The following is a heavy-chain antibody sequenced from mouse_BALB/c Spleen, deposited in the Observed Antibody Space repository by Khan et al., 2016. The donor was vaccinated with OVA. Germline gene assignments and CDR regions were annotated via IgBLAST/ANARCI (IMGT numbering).Heavy chain of an antibody. CDR1: GYSITSNYA. V-gene: IGHV3-2*02. Sequence: EVQLQESGPGLVKPSQSLSLTCTVTGYSITSNYAWNWIRQFPGNKLEWMGYISYSGSTSYNPSLKSRISITRDKSKNQFFLQLNSVTTEDTATYYCTRKNYYDYAVDYWGQGTSVTVSS. J-gene: IGHJ4*01. CDR3: TRKNYYDYAVDY. D-gene: IGHD1-1*01. CDR2: ISYSGST.